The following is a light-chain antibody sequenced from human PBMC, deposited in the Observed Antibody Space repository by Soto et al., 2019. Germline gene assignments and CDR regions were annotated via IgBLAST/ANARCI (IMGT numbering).Light chain of an antibody. Sequence: DIVMTQSPDSLAVSLGEMATINCKSSQSVLYTSNNKNYIAWYQQKSGQPPKLLIYWASTRESGVPDRFSGGGSGTDFPLTLSSLQAEDVAVYYCQQYYSVPITFGQGTRLEIK. V-gene: IGKV4-1*01. CDR3: QQYYSVPIT. CDR2: WAS. J-gene: IGKJ5*01. CDR1: QSVLYTSNNKNY.